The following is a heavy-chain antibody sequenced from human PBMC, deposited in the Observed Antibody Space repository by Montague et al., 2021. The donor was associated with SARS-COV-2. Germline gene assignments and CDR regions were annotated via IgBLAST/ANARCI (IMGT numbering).Heavy chain of an antibody. CDR3: AKDRTLGGVGMTIDY. CDR2: ISSSGDT. Sequence: SRRLSCAASGFSFGNYVMTWVRQAPGKGLEWVSAISSSGDTYYADSLRGRFTISRDNSKNMLYLQVNSLRAEDTAVYFCAKDRTLGGVGMTIDYWGQGTLVAVPS. CDR1: GFSFGNYV. D-gene: IGHD2-8*02. J-gene: IGHJ4*02. V-gene: IGHV3-23*01.